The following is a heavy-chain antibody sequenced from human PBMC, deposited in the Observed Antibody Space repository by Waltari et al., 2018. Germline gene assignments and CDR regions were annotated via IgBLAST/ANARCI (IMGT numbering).Heavy chain of an antibody. CDR3: ARGRCSGGSCYSGIWQLWFDP. D-gene: IGHD2-15*01. CDR1: GGSISSGGYY. Sequence: QVQLQESGPGLVKPSQTLSLTCTVSGGSISSGGYYWSWTRKHPGKGLEWIGYIYYSGSTYYSPSLRSLVTISVDTSKNQFSRELSSVAAADTAVYYCARGRCSGGSCYSGIWQLWFDPWGQGTLVTVSS. CDR2: IYYSGST. J-gene: IGHJ5*02. V-gene: IGHV4-31*01.